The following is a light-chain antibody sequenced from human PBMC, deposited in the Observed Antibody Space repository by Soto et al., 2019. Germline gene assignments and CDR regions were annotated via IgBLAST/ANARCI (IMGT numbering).Light chain of an antibody. CDR2: EVN. CDR3: CSYVGSSILM. CDR1: SSDVGLYNL. V-gene: IGLV2-23*02. J-gene: IGLJ3*02. Sequence: QSVLTQPASVSGSPGQSITISCTGTSSDVGLYNLVSWYQQLPGKAPKLIIYEVNERPSGISDRFSGSKSGNTASLTISGLQDEDEAHYYCCSYVGSSILMFGGGTKLTVL.